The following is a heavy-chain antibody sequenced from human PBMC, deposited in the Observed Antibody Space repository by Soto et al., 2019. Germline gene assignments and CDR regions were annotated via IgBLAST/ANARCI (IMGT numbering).Heavy chain of an antibody. CDR1: GGTFSSYA. D-gene: IGHD2-8*01. CDR2: IIPIFGTA. J-gene: IGHJ4*02. V-gene: IGHV1-69*13. CDR3: ARYHCTNAVCYNSYFDY. Sequence: SVKVSFKASGGTFSSYAISWVRQAPGQGLEWMGGIIPIFGTANYAQKFQGRVTITADESTSTAYMELSSLRSEDTAVYYCARYHCTNAVCYNSYFDYWGQGTLVTVSS.